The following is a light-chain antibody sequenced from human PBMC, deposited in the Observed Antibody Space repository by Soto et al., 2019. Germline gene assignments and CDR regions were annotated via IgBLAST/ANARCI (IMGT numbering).Light chain of an antibody. J-gene: IGKJ2*01. CDR1: QSVIHTSNNKSY. CDR3: QQYYSTPRT. V-gene: IGKV4-1*01. Sequence: DIVMTQSPDSLAVSLGERATINCKSSQSVIHTSNNKSYLAWYQQKAGQPPELLLYWASAWGSGVPDRFSGSGSGTDFTLTISSLQAEDVAVYYCQQYYSTPRTFGQGTKVDIK. CDR2: WAS.